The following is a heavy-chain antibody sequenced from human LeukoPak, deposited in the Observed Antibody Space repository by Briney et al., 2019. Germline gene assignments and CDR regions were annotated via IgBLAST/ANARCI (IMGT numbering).Heavy chain of an antibody. CDR2: ISYDGSNK. D-gene: IGHD3-22*01. J-gene: IGHJ4*02. CDR3: AKDNFNHYDSSGYYSLVDY. Sequence: GRSLRLSCAASGFTFSSYGMHWVRQAPGKGLEWVAVISYDGSNKYYADSVKGRFTISRDNSKNTLYLQMNSLRAEDTAVYYCAKDNFNHYDSSGYYSLVDYWGQGTLVTVSS. CDR1: GFTFSSYG. V-gene: IGHV3-30*18.